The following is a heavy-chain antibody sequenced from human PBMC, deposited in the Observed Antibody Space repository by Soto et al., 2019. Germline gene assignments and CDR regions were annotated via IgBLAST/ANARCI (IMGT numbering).Heavy chain of an antibody. D-gene: IGHD2-2*01. CDR2: IIPIFGTA. V-gene: IGHV1-69*13. Sequence: SVKVSCKASGGTFSSYAISWVRQAPGQGLEWMGGIIPIFGTANYAQKFQGRVTITADESTSTAYMELSSLRSEDTAVYYCASGKRNCSSTSCPISIYYYGMDVWGQGTTVTSP. CDR1: GGTFSSYA. CDR3: ASGKRNCSSTSCPISIYYYGMDV. J-gene: IGHJ6*02.